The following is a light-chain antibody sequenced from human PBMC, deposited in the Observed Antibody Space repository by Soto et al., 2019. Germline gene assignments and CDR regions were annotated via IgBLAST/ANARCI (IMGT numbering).Light chain of an antibody. CDR2: GAS. CDR3: QQYGTSPPLT. Sequence: EIVLTQSPGTLSLSPGERATLSCRASQTVSSSYLARFQQKPGQAPRLLIYGASYRATVIADRFSGSGSGTDFTLTISRLEPEDFAVYYCQQYGTSPPLTFGAGTRVEVK. CDR1: QTVSSSY. V-gene: IGKV3-20*01. J-gene: IGKJ4*01.